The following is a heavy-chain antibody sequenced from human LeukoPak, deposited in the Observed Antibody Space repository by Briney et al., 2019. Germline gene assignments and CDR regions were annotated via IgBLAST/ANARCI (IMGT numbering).Heavy chain of an antibody. CDR2: IYSSGNT. CDR3: ARDRGDYADY. Sequence: SETLSLTCSVSGVSISSGSNYWGWIRQPPGKTLEWIGSIYSSGNTYYNPSLKSRVTISVDTSKNQFSLKLSSVTAADTAVYYCARDRGDYADYWGQGTLVTVSS. J-gene: IGHJ4*02. CDR1: GVSISSGSNY. V-gene: IGHV4-39*07. D-gene: IGHD4-17*01.